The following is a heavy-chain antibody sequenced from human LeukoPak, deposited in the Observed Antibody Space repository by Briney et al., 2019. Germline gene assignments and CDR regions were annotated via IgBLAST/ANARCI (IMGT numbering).Heavy chain of an antibody. V-gene: IGHV3-23*01. J-gene: IGHJ4*02. CDR1: GFTFSSYA. CDR3: AKAGWRQNFFDY. D-gene: IGHD3-9*01. CDR2: ISDTGVNT. Sequence: GGSLRLSCAASGFTFSSYAMSWVHQAPGKGLEWVSAISDTGVNTYYADSVKGRFTISRDNSKNRLYLQMNSLRAEDTAVYYCAKAGWRQNFFDYWGQGTLVTVSS.